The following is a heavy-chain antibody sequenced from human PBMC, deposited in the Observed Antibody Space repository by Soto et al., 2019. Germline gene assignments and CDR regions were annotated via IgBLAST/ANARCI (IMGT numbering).Heavy chain of an antibody. CDR2: ISGSGGST. V-gene: IGHV3-23*01. D-gene: IGHD2-8*01. CDR1: GFTFSSYA. J-gene: IGHJ5*02. CDR3: AKVIYCTNGVCGYNWFDP. Sequence: GGSLRLSCAASGFTFSSYAMSWVRQAPGKGLEWVSAISGSGGSTYYADSVKGRFTISRDNSKNTLYLQMNSLRAEDTAVYYCAKVIYCTNGVCGYNWFDPWGQGTLVTVS.